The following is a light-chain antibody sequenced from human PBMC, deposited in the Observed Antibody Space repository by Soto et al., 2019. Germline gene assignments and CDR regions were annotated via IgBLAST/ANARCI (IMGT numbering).Light chain of an antibody. V-gene: IGKV3-15*01. CDR3: QQYNSYWT. Sequence: ETVMTQSPATLSVSPGEGATLSCRASQSVNSDLAWYQQKPGQAPRLLIYGASTRDTGISTRFSGSGSGTEFTLTISSLQPDDFATYYCQQYNSYWTFGQGTKVDIK. CDR2: GAS. J-gene: IGKJ1*01. CDR1: QSVNSD.